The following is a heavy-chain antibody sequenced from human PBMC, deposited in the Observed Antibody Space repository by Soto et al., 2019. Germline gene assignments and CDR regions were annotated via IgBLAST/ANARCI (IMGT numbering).Heavy chain of an antibody. D-gene: IGHD3-22*01. CDR2: IYQSGST. CDR1: GGSLSSSAYS. V-gene: IGHV4-30-2*01. Sequence: TLSLTCAVSGGSLSSSAYSWSWIRQPPGKGLEWIGFIYQSGSTYYNPSLKSRVTMSLDRPKNQFSLKLSSVTAADTAVYYCARELLFYDSDGFSWDDAFDIWGQGTMVTVSS. CDR3: ARELLFYDSDGFSWDDAFDI. J-gene: IGHJ3*02.